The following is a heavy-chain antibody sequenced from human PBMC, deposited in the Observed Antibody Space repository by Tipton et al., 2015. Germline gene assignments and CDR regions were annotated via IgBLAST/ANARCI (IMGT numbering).Heavy chain of an antibody. V-gene: IGHV1-2*02. CDR1: GYTFTGYY. CDR2: INPNSGDT. J-gene: IGHJ4*02. Sequence: QSGAEVKKPGASVKVSCKASGYTFTGYYLHWVRQAPGQGLEWMGWINPNSGDTNYAQKFQARVTMTRDTSISTAYMEVSRLKSDDTAVYYCARIRYNWNYSFDYWGQGALVTVSS. CDR3: ARIRYNWNYSFDY. D-gene: IGHD1-7*01.